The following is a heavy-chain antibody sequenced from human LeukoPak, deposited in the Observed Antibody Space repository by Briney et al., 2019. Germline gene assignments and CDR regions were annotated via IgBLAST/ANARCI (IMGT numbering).Heavy chain of an antibody. J-gene: IGHJ3*02. CDR3: ARDGWNDGGNAFDI. D-gene: IGHD1-1*01. CDR1: GGTFSSYA. Sequence: ASVKVSCKASGGTFSSYAISWVRQAPGQGLEWMGGIIPIFGTANYAQKFQGRVTITADKSTSTAYMELSSLRSEDTAVYYCARDGWNDGGNAFDIWGQGTMVTVSS. V-gene: IGHV1-69*06. CDR2: IIPIFGTA.